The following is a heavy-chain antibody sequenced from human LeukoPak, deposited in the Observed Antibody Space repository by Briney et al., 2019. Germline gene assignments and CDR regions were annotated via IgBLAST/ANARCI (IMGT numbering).Heavy chain of an antibody. CDR2: IWYDGSNK. CDR3: AREQTVFGVLKDGMDV. Sequence: GGSLRLSCAASGFTFSNAWMNWVRQAPGKGLEWVAVIWYDGSNKYYGDSVKGRFTISRDNSKKTLYLEMNNLGAEDTAVYYCAREQTVFGVLKDGMDVWGQGTTVTVSS. CDR1: GFTFSNAW. V-gene: IGHV3-33*08. J-gene: IGHJ6*02. D-gene: IGHD3-3*01.